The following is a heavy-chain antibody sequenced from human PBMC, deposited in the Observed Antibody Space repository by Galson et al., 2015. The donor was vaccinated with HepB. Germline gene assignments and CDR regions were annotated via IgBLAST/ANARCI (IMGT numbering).Heavy chain of an antibody. Sequence: SLRLSCAASGFTFSGYWMHWVRQVPGKGLVWVSRINDDGSSTTYADSVKGRFTISRDNAENTLFLQMNSLRAEDTAVYYCARSRVERTVAGTFDSWGQGTLVTVSS. V-gene: IGHV3-74*01. CDR1: GFTFSGYW. CDR3: ARSRVERTVAGTFDS. CDR2: INDDGSST. D-gene: IGHD6-19*01. J-gene: IGHJ4*02.